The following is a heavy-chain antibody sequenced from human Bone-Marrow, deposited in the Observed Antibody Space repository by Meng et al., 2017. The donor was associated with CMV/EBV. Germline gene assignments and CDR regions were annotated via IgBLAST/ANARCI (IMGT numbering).Heavy chain of an antibody. CDR2: VDPEGGET. D-gene: IGHD2-2*01. Sequence: ASVKVSCKASAHTFNTYWVHWVQQAPGKGLEWMGLVDPEGGETIYAEKFQGRLTITADTSTETAYMELSSVRSEDTAVYYCAHEARHNAHALDVWGQGTTVTVSS. CDR1: AHTFNTYW. J-gene: IGHJ6*02. CDR3: AHEARHNAHALDV. V-gene: IGHV1-69-2*01.